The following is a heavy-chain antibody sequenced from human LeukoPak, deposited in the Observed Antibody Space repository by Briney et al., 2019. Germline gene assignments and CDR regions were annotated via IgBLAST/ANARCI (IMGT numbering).Heavy chain of an antibody. CDR3: ARGDDYYYYMDV. J-gene: IGHJ6*03. V-gene: IGHV4-30-4*08. CDR2: IYYSGST. CDR1: GGSISSGDYY. Sequence: KPSETLSLXCTVSGGSISSGDYYWSWIRQPLGKGLEWIGYIYYSGSTYYNPSLKSRVTISVDTSKNQFSLKLSSVTAADTAVYYCARGDDYYYYMDVWGKGTTVTVSS.